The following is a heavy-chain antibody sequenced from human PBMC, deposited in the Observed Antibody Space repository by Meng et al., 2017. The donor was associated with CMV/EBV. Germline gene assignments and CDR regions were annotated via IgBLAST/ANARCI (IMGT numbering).Heavy chain of an antibody. J-gene: IGHJ4*02. Sequence: LSLTGAASGFTFSSYAMSWVRQAPGKGLEWVSAISGSGGSTYYADSVKGRFTISRDNSKNTLYLQMNSLRAEDTAVYYCAKVLLRFLEWLSPNFDYWGQGTLVTVSS. CDR3: AKVLLRFLEWLSPNFDY. D-gene: IGHD3-3*01. CDR1: GFTFSSYA. CDR2: ISGSGGST. V-gene: IGHV3-23*01.